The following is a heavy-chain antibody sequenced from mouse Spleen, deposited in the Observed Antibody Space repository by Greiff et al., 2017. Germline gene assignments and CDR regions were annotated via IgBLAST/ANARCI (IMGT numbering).Heavy chain of an antibody. CDR2: INPSSGYT. J-gene: IGHJ1*01. CDR3: ARSGSNWDGYWYFDV. D-gene: IGHD4-1*01. CDR1: GYTFTSYT. Sequence: QVQLQQPGAELARPGASVKMSCKAFGYTFTSYTMHWVKQRPGQGLEWIGYINPSSGYTKYNQKFKDKATLTADKSSSTAYMQLSSLTSEDSAVYYCARSGSNWDGYWYFDVWGAGTTVTVSS. V-gene: IGHV1-4*01.